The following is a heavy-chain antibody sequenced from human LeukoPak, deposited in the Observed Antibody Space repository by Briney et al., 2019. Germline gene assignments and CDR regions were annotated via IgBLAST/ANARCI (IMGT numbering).Heavy chain of an antibody. Sequence: ASVKVSCKASGYTFTGYYMHWVRQAPGQGLEWMGWINPNSGGTNYAQKLQGRVTMTTDTSTSTAYMELRSLRSDDTAVYYCARDAVQWLVRLSYYYYYMDVWGKGTTVTVSS. J-gene: IGHJ6*03. D-gene: IGHD6-19*01. CDR2: INPNSGGT. V-gene: IGHV1-2*02. CDR3: ARDAVQWLVRLSYYYYYMDV. CDR1: GYTFTGYY.